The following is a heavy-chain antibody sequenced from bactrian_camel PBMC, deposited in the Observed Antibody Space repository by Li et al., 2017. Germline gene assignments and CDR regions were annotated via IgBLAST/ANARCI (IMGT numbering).Heavy chain of an antibody. J-gene: IGHJ4*01. CDR1: GVTHNTYY. D-gene: IGHD2*01. V-gene: IGHV3S26*01. Sequence: HVQLVESGGGSVQAGGSLRLSCANSGVTHNTYYMGWFRQAPGKEREGVAAIEGDGPTSYVDSVKGRFTISQDDTKTTLYLQMDNLKLEDTAMYYCAADRVGVAFGGNCQGPDYNHAGQGTQVTVS. CDR2: IEGDGPT.